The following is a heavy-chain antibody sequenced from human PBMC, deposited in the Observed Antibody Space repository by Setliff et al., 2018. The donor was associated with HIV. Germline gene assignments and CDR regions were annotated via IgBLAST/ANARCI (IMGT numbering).Heavy chain of an antibody. J-gene: IGHJ4*01. CDR3: ARQFSSSWYVFDY. CDR1: GYTFSHNT. D-gene: IGHD6-13*01. Sequence: KVSCKASGYTFSHNTIHWVRQAPGKRLEWMGWINVGNGNTKYSQRFQGRVTITRDTSASAAYMQLNSLRSEDTAVYYCARQFSSSWYVFDYWGQGALVTVSS. CDR2: INVGNGNT. V-gene: IGHV1-3*01.